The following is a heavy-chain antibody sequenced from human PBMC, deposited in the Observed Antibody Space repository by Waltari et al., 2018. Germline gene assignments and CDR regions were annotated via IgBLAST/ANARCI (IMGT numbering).Heavy chain of an antibody. D-gene: IGHD6-19*01. CDR3: ASSRGWIMDV. Sequence: EVQLVESGGSLVQPGVSLRLSCAVSGLILTNRWMNWVRQAPGKGLEWVANIKGDGSEKYFVDSVKGRFTISADNTKNSFYLQMNNLRAEDTAVYYCASSRGWIMDVWGKGTSVTISS. CDR2: IKGDGSEK. J-gene: IGHJ6*03. V-gene: IGHV3-7*01. CDR1: GLILTNRW.